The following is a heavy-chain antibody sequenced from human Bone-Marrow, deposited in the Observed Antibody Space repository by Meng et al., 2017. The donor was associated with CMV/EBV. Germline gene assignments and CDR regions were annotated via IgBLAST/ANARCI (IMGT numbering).Heavy chain of an antibody. J-gene: IGHJ6*02. Sequence: SLKISCAASGFTFDDYAMHWVRQAPGKGLEWVSGISWNSGSIGYADSVKGRFTISRDNAKNSLYLQMNSLRAEDTALYYCAKGTYYDFWSGYFDVWGQGTTVTVSS. CDR1: GFTFDDYA. V-gene: IGHV3-9*01. D-gene: IGHD3-3*01. CDR3: AKGTYYDFWSGYFDV. CDR2: ISWNSGSI.